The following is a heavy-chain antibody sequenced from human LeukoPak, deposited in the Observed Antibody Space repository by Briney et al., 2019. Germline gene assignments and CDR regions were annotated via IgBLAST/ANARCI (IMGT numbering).Heavy chain of an antibody. J-gene: IGHJ4*02. V-gene: IGHV3-30*18. Sequence: GGSLRLSCAASGFTFSSYGMHWVRQAPGKGLEWVAVISYDGSNKYYADSVKGRFTISRDNSKNTLYLQMNSLRAEDTAVYYCAKDDSSGYQLDYWGQGTLVTVSS. CDR1: GFTFSSYG. CDR3: AKDDSSGYQLDY. CDR2: ISYDGSNK. D-gene: IGHD3-22*01.